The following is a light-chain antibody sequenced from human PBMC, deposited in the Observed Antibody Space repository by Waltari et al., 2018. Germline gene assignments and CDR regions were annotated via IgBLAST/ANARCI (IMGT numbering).Light chain of an antibody. CDR2: EVS. CDR3: MQSLQLSMWT. V-gene: IGKV2D-29*01. Sequence: VMTQPPPSLSVTPGRPASISCPSTLSLRHNDGSTYLYWFLQKPGQPPQLLVYEVSKRFSGVPDRFSGSGSGTDFTMRISRVEAEDVWVYYCMQSLQLSMWTFGQGTKVEIK. J-gene: IGKJ1*01. CDR1: LSLRHNDGSTY.